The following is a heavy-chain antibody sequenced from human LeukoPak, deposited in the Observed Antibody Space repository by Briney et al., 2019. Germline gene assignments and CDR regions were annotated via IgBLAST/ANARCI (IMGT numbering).Heavy chain of an antibody. CDR3: TRGEEVTMIVVTPEPFDY. Sequence: QPGRSLRLSCAASGFTFSSYAMHWVRQAPGKGLEWVGFIRSKAYGGTTEYAASVKGRFTISRDDSKSIAYLQMNSLKTEDTAVYYCTRGEEVTMIVVTPEPFDYWGQGTLVTVSS. CDR1: GFTFSSYA. CDR2: IRSKAYGGTT. V-gene: IGHV3-49*04. J-gene: IGHJ4*02. D-gene: IGHD3-22*01.